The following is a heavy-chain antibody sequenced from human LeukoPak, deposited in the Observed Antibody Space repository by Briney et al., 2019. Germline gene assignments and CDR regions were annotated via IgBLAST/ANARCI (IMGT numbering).Heavy chain of an antibody. D-gene: IGHD3-22*01. Sequence: PGGSLRLSCTGSGFTFSNAWMSWVRQAPGKGLEWVGRIKSKTDGGTTDYAAPVKGRFTISRDDSKNTLYLQMNSLKTEDTAVYYCTTFTYYYDSSVLDAFDIWGQGTMVTVSS. CDR1: GFTFSNAW. V-gene: IGHV3-15*01. CDR2: IKSKTDGGTT. J-gene: IGHJ3*02. CDR3: TTFTYYYDSSVLDAFDI.